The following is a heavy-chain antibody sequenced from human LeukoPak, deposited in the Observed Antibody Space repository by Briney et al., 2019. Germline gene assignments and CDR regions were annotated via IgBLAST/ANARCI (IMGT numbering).Heavy chain of an antibody. CDR3: ARDQRLLGYCSSTGCYPLYFAN. J-gene: IGHJ4*02. CDR2: ISGSGGST. D-gene: IGHD2-2*01. Sequence: GGSLRLSCAASGFTFSSYAMSWVRQAPGKGLEWVSAISGSGGSTYYADSVKGRFTISRDNAKKSLYLQVNSLRADDAAIYYCARDQRLLGYCSSTGCYPLYFANWGQGTLVTVSS. V-gene: IGHV3-23*01. CDR1: GFTFSSYA.